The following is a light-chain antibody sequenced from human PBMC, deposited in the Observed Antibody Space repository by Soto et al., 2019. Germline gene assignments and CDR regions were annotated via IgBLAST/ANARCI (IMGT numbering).Light chain of an antibody. CDR1: QFVSSN. Sequence: EIVMTQSPVTLSVSPGERATLSCRASQFVSSNLAWYQQKPGQAPRLLIYDASNRATGIPARFSGSGSGTDFTLTINSLEPEDVAVYYCQQRSYLFTFGGGTKVDIK. CDR2: DAS. J-gene: IGKJ4*01. CDR3: QQRSYLFT. V-gene: IGKV3-11*01.